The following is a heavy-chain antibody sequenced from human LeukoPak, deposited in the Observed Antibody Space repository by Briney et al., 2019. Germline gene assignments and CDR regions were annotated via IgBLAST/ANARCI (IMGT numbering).Heavy chain of an antibody. CDR3: ARVGSGCSNTSCYSAYYYYYMDV. J-gene: IGHJ6*03. CDR1: GGSISSSSYY. Sequence: PSETLSLTCTVSGGSISSSSYYWGWIRQPPGKGLEWIGCIYYSGSTYYNPSLKSRVTISVDTSKNQFSLKLSSVTAADTAVYYCARVGSGCSNTSCYSAYYYYYMDVWGKGTTVTVSS. CDR2: IYYSGST. D-gene: IGHD2-2*02. V-gene: IGHV4-39*01.